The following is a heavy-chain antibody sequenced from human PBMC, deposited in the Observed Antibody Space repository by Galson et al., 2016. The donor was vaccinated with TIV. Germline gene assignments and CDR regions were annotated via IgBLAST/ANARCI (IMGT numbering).Heavy chain of an antibody. D-gene: IGHD3-22*01. CDR1: GYPFTSHW. J-gene: IGHJ6*02. CDR2: VQPGGSDT. CDR3: ARLVNTGYHYHFMDV. V-gene: IGHV5-51*03. Sequence: QSGAAVKKLGESLNIPCQGFGYPFTSHWIACVRQIPGKGMDWVGIVQPGGSDTIYSPSSQGQVTISAGKTLSTAYLQWRRLKASDTAMFYCARLVNTGYHYHFMDVWGQGTTVTISS.